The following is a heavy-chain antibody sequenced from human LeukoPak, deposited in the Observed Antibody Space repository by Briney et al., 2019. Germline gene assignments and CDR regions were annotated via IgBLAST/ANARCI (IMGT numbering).Heavy chain of an antibody. J-gene: IGHJ4*02. CDR1: GFTFDDYA. Sequence: PGGSLRLSCAASGFTFDDYAMHWVRQAPGKGLEWVSGISGAGRGATTFYADSVKGRFTISRDNSKNTLYLQMNSLRAEDTAVYYCAREPPVAAAGTSYFDYWGQGTLVTVSS. CDR2: ISGAGRGATT. V-gene: IGHV3-23*01. D-gene: IGHD6-13*01. CDR3: AREPPVAAAGTSYFDY.